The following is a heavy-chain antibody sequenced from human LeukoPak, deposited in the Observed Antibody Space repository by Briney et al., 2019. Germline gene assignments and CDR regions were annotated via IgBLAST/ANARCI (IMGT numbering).Heavy chain of an antibody. CDR2: LSSGSKYI. D-gene: IGHD6-13*01. V-gene: IGHV3-21*01. CDR1: GFTFSGDT. J-gene: IGHJ5*01. CDR3: ARGGTAATGIGS. Sequence: GGSLRLSCAASGFTFSGDTMNWVRQAPGKGLEWVSSLSSGSKYIYYADSVKGRFTISRDNAKSSLYLQMNSLRADDTAVYYCARGGTAATGIGSCGHGTLVTVSS.